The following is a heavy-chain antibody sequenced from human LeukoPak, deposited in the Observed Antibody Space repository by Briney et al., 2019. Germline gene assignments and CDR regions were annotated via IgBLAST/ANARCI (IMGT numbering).Heavy chain of an antibody. D-gene: IGHD2-2*01. V-gene: IGHV3-23*01. CDR3: AKGAGVYCSSTSCYPYYYYMDV. J-gene: IGHJ6*03. Sequence: PGGTLRLSCAASGFTFSSYAMSWVRQAPGKGLEWVSAISGSGGSTYYADSVKGRFTISRDNSKTTLYLQMNSLGAEDTAVYYCAKGAGVYCSSTSCYPYYYYMDVWGKGTTVTVSS. CDR2: ISGSGGST. CDR1: GFTFSSYA.